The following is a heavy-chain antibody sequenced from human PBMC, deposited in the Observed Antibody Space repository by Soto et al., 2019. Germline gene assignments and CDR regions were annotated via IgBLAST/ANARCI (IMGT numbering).Heavy chain of an antibody. Sequence: QVQLQESGPGLVKPSETLSLTCNVSGESVSSGYYYWHWIRQPPGKGLEWIGSFHSSGRTNYNPSLKSRVSRSLDTSKNQVSLRLGSVGAADTAIYYCARVVRCTRSGCYYDAMDVWVQGTTVTVFS. V-gene: IGHV4-61*01. CDR1: GESVSSGYYY. CDR2: FHSSGRT. CDR3: ARVVRCTRSGCYYDAMDV. D-gene: IGHD6-25*01. J-gene: IGHJ6*02.